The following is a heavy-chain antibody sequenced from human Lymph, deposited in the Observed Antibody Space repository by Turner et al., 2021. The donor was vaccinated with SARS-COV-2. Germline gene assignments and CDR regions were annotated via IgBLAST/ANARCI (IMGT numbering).Heavy chain of an antibody. J-gene: IGHJ5*02. V-gene: IGHV1-69*04. Sequence: QVQLVQSGDEVKKPGSSVKVSCKASGGTFSSYAINWVRQAPGHGLEWMGRIIPILGIANYAQKFQGRVTITADKSTSTAYMELGSLRSEDTAVYYCARGRLDSFGGGYYSWFDPWGQGTLVTVSS. CDR1: GGTFSSYA. D-gene: IGHD1-26*01. CDR3: ARGRLDSFGGGYYSWFDP. CDR2: IIPILGIA.